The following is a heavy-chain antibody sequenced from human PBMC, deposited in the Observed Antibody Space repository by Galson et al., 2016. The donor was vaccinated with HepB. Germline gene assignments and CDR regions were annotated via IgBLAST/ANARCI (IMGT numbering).Heavy chain of an antibody. J-gene: IGHJ5*02. CDR3: ARDGVVTTPRANWFDP. D-gene: IGHD2-21*02. Sequence: SVKVSCKASGYTFTSYAMNWVRQAPGQGLEWMGWINTNPGNPTYAQGFTGRFVFSLDTSVTTAYLQINSLKAEETAGYYWARDGVVTTPRANWFDPWGQGTLVTVSS. CDR1: GYTFTSYA. V-gene: IGHV7-4-1*02. CDR2: INTNPGNP.